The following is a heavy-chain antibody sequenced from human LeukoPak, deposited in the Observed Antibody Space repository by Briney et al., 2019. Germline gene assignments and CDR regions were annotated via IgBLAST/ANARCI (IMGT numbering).Heavy chain of an antibody. CDR3: VQRGGSGSYSFDY. V-gene: IGHV4-30-4*01. CDR2: IYYSGST. Sequence: PSETLSLTCSVFGGSMSHYYWSWIRQPPGKGLEWIGYIYYSGSTYYNPSLKSRVTISVDTSKNQFSLKLSSVTAADTAVYYCVQRGGSGSYSFDYWGQGTLVTVSS. CDR1: GGSMSHYY. D-gene: IGHD3-10*01. J-gene: IGHJ4*02.